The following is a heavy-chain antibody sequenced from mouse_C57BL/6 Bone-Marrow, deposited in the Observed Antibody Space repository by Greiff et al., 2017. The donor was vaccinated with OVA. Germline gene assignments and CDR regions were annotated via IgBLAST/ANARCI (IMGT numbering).Heavy chain of an antibody. V-gene: IGHV2-9-1*01. CDR3: ARNLYYDYDEGFAY. J-gene: IGHJ3*01. Sequence: VMLVESGPGLVAPSPSLSITCTVSGFSLTSYAISWVRQPPGQGLEWLGVIWTGGGTNYNSALKSRLSISKDNSKSQVFLKMNSLQTDDTARYYCARNLYYDYDEGFAYWGQGTLVTVSA. CDR2: IWTGGGT. CDR1: GFSLTSYA. D-gene: IGHD2-4*01.